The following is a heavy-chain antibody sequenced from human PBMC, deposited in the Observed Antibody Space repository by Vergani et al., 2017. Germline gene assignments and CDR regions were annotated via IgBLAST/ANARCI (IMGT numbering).Heavy chain of an antibody. Sequence: EVQLVESGGGLAQPGGSLRLSCAASGFTFSSSNMNWVRQAPGKGLEWLSYISSSSSSIYYADSVKGRFTISRDNAKNSLNLQMNSLRAEYTAVYYCARGSTVTTLYFYYGMDVWGQGTTVTVSS. J-gene: IGHJ6*02. V-gene: IGHV3-48*01. D-gene: IGHD4-17*01. CDR2: ISSSSSSI. CDR1: GFTFSSSN. CDR3: ARGSTVTTLYFYYGMDV.